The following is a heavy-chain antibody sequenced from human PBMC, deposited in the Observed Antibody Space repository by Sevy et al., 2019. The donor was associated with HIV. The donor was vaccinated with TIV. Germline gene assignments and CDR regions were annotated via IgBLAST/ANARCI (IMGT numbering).Heavy chain of an antibody. CDR3: AAGALCSGGSCYSEY. CDR2: IVVGSGNT. V-gene: IGHV1-58*01. D-gene: IGHD2-15*01. J-gene: IGHJ4*02. Sequence: ASVKVSCKASGFTFTSSAVQWVRQAHGQRLEWIGWIVVGSGNTNYAQKFQERVTITRDMSTSTAYMELSSLRSEDTAVYYCAAGALCSGGSCYSEYWGQGTLVTVSS. CDR1: GFTFTSSA.